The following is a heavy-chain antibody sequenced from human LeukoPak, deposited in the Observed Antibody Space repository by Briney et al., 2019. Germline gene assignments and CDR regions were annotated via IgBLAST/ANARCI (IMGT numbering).Heavy chain of an antibody. J-gene: IGHJ4*02. CDR2: TYYRSRWYN. D-gene: IGHD6-13*01. CDR3: ASSIAAAGNFDY. V-gene: IGHV6-1*01. CDR1: GDSVSSNSAA. Sequence: SQTLSPTCAISGDSVSSNSAAWNWIRQSPSRGLEWLGRTYYRSRWYNDYALSVKSRITINPDASRNQFSLQLNSVTPEDTAVYYCASSIAAAGNFDYWGQGTLVTVSS.